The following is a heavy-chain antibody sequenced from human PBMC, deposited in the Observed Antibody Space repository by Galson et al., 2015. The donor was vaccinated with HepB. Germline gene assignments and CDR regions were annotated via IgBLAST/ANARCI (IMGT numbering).Heavy chain of an antibody. Sequence: SLRLSCAASGFTFSSYAMSWVRQAPGKGLEWVSAISGSGGSTYYADAVKGRFTISRDISKITVYLQVNSLRAEDTAVYYCAKLNDYGDRLRDWYFDLWGRGTLVTVSS. V-gene: IGHV3-23*01. CDR2: ISGSGGST. D-gene: IGHD4-17*01. CDR3: AKLNDYGDRLRDWYFDL. CDR1: GFTFSSYA. J-gene: IGHJ2*01.